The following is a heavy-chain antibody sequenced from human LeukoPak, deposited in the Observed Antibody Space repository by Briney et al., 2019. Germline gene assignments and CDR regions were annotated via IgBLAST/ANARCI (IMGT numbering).Heavy chain of an antibody. J-gene: IGHJ4*02. D-gene: IGHD7-27*01. Sequence: ASVKVSCKAFGGTFSSYAISWARQAPGQGVEWMGWISANNGNTNYAQKLQGRVTMTTDTSTSTAYMELRSLRSDDTAVYYCARKPTGDPIDYWGQGTLVTVSS. V-gene: IGHV1-18*01. CDR3: ARKPTGDPIDY. CDR1: GGTFSSYA. CDR2: ISANNGNT.